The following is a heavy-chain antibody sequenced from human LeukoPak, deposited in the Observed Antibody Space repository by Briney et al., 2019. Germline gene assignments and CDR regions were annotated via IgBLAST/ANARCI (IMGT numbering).Heavy chain of an antibody. CDR2: FDPEDGET. CDR3: ARPNYGHWGFDY. V-gene: IGHV1-24*01. CDR1: GYTLTELS. J-gene: IGHJ4*02. Sequence: ASVKVSCKVSGYTLTELSMHWVRQAPGKGLEWMGGFDPEDGETIYAQKFQGRVTMTEDTSTDTAYMELSSLRSEDTAAYYCARPNYGHWGFDYWGQGTLVTVSS. D-gene: IGHD3-10*01.